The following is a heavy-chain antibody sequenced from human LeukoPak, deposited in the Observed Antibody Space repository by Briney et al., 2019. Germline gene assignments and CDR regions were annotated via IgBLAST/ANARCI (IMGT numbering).Heavy chain of an antibody. CDR2: IKSDGSGA. CDR1: GFTFSTYW. D-gene: IGHD1-26*01. J-gene: IGHJ5*02. V-gene: IGHV3-74*01. Sequence: PGRSLRLSCEASGFTFSTYWIHWVRQAPGKGLECVSFIKSDGSGATYADSVRGRFTTSRDNAKNTLYLQMNSLRVDDTSVYYCARVGKPYGLDGWGQRTLVTVS. CDR3: ARVGKPYGLDG.